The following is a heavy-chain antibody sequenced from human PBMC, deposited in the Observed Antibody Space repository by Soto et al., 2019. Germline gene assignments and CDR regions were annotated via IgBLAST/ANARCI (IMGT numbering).Heavy chain of an antibody. CDR3: AREGEYYDFWSGSGEGYYYYYYMDV. J-gene: IGHJ6*03. V-gene: IGHV4-59*01. CDR1: GGSISSYY. CDR2: IYYSGST. D-gene: IGHD3-3*01. Sequence: SETLSVTCTVSGGSISSYYWSWIRQPPGKGLEWIGYIYYSGSTNYNPSLKSRVTISVDTSKNQFSLKLSSVTAADTAVYYCAREGEYYDFWSGSGEGYYYYYYMDVWGKGNTVTVSS.